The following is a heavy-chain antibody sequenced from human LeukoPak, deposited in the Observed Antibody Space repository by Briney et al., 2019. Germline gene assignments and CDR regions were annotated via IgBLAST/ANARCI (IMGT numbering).Heavy chain of an antibody. V-gene: IGHV1-18*01. Sequence: ASVKVSCKASGYTFTSYGISWLRQAPGQGLELMGWISTYNGHTNYAQKLQGRGTMTTDTSTITAYVELRNLRSDDTAVYYCARGGRWELPRPYAFDIWGQGTMVTVSS. CDR3: ARGGRWELPRPYAFDI. CDR2: ISTYNGHT. D-gene: IGHD1-26*01. CDR1: GYTFTSYG. J-gene: IGHJ3*02.